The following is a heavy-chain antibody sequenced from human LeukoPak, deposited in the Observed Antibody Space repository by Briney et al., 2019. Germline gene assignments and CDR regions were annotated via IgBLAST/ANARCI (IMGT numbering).Heavy chain of an antibody. V-gene: IGHV3-7*01. Sequence: GGSLRLSCAASEFTFSSYWMSWVRQAPGKGLEWVANIKQDGSEKYYVDSVKGRFTISRDNAKNTLYLQMNSLRAEDTAVYYCARVGPDYGDLYNWFDPWGQGTLVTVPS. CDR3: ARVGPDYGDLYNWFDP. CDR2: IKQDGSEK. D-gene: IGHD4-17*01. CDR1: EFTFSSYW. J-gene: IGHJ5*02.